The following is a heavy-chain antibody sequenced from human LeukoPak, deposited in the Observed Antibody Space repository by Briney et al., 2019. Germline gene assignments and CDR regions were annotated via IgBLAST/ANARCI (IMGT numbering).Heavy chain of an antibody. J-gene: IGHJ5*02. CDR2: INPSGGST. CDR3: ARTRTLGGSGSYFVSWSDP. CDR1: GYTFTSYY. V-gene: IGHV1-46*01. D-gene: IGHD3-10*01. Sequence: ASVKVSCKASGYTFTSYYMHWVRQAPGQGLEWMGIINPSGGSTSYAQKFQGRVTMTRDMSTSTVYMELSSLRSDDTAVYYCARTRTLGGSGSYFVSWSDPWGQGTLVTVSS.